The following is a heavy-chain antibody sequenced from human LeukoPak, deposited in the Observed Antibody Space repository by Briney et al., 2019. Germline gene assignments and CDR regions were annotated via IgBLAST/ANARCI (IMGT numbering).Heavy chain of an antibody. CDR2: IYHSGST. CDR1: GGSISGSNW. D-gene: IGHD5-18*01. J-gene: IGHJ4*02. Sequence: SETLSLTCAVSGGSISGSNWWSWVRQPPGKGLEWIGEIYHSGSTNYNPSLKSRVTISVEKSKNQFSLKLSSVTAADTAVYYCARDRGGYTYSHDYWGQGTLVTVSS. V-gene: IGHV4-4*02. CDR3: ARDRGGYTYSHDY.